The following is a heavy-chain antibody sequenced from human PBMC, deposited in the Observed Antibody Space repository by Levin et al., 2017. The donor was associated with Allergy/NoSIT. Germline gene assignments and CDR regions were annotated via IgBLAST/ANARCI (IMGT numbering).Heavy chain of an antibody. D-gene: IGHD4-11*01. J-gene: IGHJ5*02. CDR3: ARSMESYSNYVGVARWFDP. CDR2: IYYSGST. Sequence: ASETLSLTCTVSGGSISSYYWSWIRQPPGKGLEWIGYIYYSGSTNYNPSLKSRVTISVDTSKNQFSLKLSSVTAADTAVYYCARSMESYSNYVGVARWFDPWGQGTLVTVSS. V-gene: IGHV4-59*01. CDR1: GGSISSYY.